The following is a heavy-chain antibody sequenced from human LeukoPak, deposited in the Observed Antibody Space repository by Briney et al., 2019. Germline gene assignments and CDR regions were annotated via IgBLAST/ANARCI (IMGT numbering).Heavy chain of an antibody. D-gene: IGHD4-11*01. CDR1: GFSISSGYH. CDR3: ARHYSNYAYYYYMDV. Sequence: SETLSLTCAVSGFSISSGYHWGWIRQPPGKGLEWIGSIFHSGSSYYNPSLKSRVTMLIDTSKNQFSLKLSSVTAADTAVYYCARHYSNYAYYYYMDVWGKGTTVTVSS. CDR2: IFHSGSS. J-gene: IGHJ6*03. V-gene: IGHV4-38-2*01.